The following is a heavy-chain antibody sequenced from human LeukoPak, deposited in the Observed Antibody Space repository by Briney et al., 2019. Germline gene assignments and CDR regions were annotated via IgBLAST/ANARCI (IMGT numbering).Heavy chain of an antibody. Sequence: GTSQRLSCAASGFTFSGYAMHWVRQAPGKGLEWVAVMSYDGSNKYYVDSVKGRFTVSRDNSKNTLYLQMNSLRAEDTAVYYCAKDIYYDSSGYRGYFDYWGQGTLVTVSS. CDR1: GFTFSGYA. CDR2: MSYDGSNK. J-gene: IGHJ4*02. CDR3: AKDIYYDSSGYRGYFDY. D-gene: IGHD3-22*01. V-gene: IGHV3-30*18.